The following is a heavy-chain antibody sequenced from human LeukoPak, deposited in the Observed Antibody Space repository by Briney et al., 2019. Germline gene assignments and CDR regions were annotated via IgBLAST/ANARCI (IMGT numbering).Heavy chain of an antibody. J-gene: IGHJ4*02. CDR2: INPSGGST. CDR1: GYTFTSYY. CDR3: ARAARADHPFDY. Sequence: ASVKVSCKASGYTFTSYYMHWVRQAPGQGLEWMGIINPSGGSTSYAQKFQGRVTMTRDMSTSTVYMELRSLRSEDTAVYYCARAARADHPFDYWGQGTLVTVSS. D-gene: IGHD6-6*01. V-gene: IGHV1-46*01.